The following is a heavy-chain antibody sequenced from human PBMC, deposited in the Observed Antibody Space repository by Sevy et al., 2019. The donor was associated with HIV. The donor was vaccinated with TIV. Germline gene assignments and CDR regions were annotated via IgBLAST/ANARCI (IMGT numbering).Heavy chain of an antibody. J-gene: IGHJ4*02. D-gene: IGHD6-6*01. CDR1: GGSFSGYY. Sequence: SEILSLTCAVYGGSFSGYYWSWIRQPPGKGLEWIGEINHSGSTNYNPSLKSRVTISVDTSKNQFSLKLSSVTAADTAVYYCARSSSGLGQDSRGVDYWGQGTLVTVSS. CDR3: ARSSSGLGQDSRGVDY. V-gene: IGHV4-34*01. CDR2: INHSGST.